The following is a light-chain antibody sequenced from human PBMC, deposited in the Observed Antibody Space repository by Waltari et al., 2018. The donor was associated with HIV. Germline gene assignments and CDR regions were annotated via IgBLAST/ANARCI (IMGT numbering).Light chain of an antibody. CDR1: SSDVGGYNY. J-gene: IGLJ3*02. CDR3: CSYAGDYTFR. V-gene: IGLV2-11*01. Sequence: QSALTQPRSVSGSPGQSVTISCTGTSSDVGGYNYVSWYQQHPDKAPKLMIYDVSKRPSGVPDRFSGSKSGNTASLTISGLQADDEADFYCCSYAGDYTFRFGGGTKLTVL. CDR2: DVS.